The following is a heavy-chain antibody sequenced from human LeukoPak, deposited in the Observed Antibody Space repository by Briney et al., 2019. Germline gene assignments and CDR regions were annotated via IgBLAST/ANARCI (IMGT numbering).Heavy chain of an antibody. Sequence: PSETLSLTCTVSGGSISSYYWSWIRQPPGKGLEWIGEINHSGSTNYNPSLKSRVTISVDTSKNQFSLKLSSVTAADTAVYYCARAPTGYYDSSGYYGLRERSYYFDYWGQGTLVTVSS. V-gene: IGHV4-34*01. D-gene: IGHD3-22*01. CDR3: ARAPTGYYDSSGYYGLRERSYYFDY. J-gene: IGHJ4*02. CDR1: GGSISSYY. CDR2: INHSGST.